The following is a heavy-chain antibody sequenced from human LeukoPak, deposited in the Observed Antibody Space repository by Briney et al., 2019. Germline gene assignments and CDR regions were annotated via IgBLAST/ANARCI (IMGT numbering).Heavy chain of an antibody. V-gene: IGHV3-21*06. Sequence: GGSLRLSCTAPGFTLSDYDMNWVRLAPGKGLEWVSSISGRSSHMYYTDSAKGRFTISRDNAKNSLYLQMNSLRAEDTAVYYCATTVFGVVDYWGQGTLVTVSS. D-gene: IGHD3-3*01. CDR3: ATTVFGVVDY. CDR1: GFTLSDYD. CDR2: ISGRSSHM. J-gene: IGHJ4*02.